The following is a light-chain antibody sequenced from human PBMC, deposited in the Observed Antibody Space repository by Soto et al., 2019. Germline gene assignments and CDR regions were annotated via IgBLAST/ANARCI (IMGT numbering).Light chain of an antibody. J-gene: IGKJ4*01. V-gene: IGKV4-1*01. CDR1: QSVLYTSNNKNY. Sequence: DIVMTQSPDSLSVSLGERATINCKSSQSVLYTSNNKNYLAWYQQNPGQPPKLLIYWASTRESGVPDRFSGSGSWTDFNLTIGSLQAEDVAVYYCQQYYCIPHSFGGGTKVEIK. CDR2: WAS. CDR3: QQYYCIPHS.